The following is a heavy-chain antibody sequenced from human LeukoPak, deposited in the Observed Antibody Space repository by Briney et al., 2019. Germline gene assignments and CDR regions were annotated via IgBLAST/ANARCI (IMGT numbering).Heavy chain of an antibody. V-gene: IGHV4-61*01. J-gene: IGHJ5*02. CDR2: IYYSGST. CDR3: AREGEGSPNWFDP. CDR1: GGSVSSGSYY. D-gene: IGHD3-10*01. Sequence: SETLSLTCTVSGGSVSSGSYYWSRIRQPPGKGLEWIGYIYYSGSTNYNPSLKSRVTISVDTSKNQFSLKLSSVTAADTAVYYCAREGEGSPNWFDPWGQGTLVTVSS.